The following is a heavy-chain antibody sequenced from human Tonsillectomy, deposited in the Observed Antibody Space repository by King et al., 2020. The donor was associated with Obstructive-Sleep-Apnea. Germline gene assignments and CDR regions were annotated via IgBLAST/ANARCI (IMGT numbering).Heavy chain of an antibody. V-gene: IGHV4-59*01. D-gene: IGHD6-19*01. CDR3: ARESFKTGWYGADYYYYGLDV. CDR1: GGSINNYY. J-gene: IGHJ6*02. CDR2: IYYSGTT. Sequence: VQLQESGPGLVKPSETLSLTCTVSGGSINNYYWSWIRQPPGKGLELIGYIYYSGTTDYNPSLKTRVTMSVDTSKNQFSLKVNSVTAADTAVYYCARESFKTGWYGADYYYYGLDVWGQGTTVIVSS.